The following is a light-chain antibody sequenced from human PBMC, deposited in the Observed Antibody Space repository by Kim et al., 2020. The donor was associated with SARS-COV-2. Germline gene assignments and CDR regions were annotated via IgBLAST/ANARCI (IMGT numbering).Light chain of an antibody. J-gene: IGKJ1*01. CDR3: QLYGSSPPWT. V-gene: IGKV3-20*01. CDR2: GAS. Sequence: AGEGAALACKDSQSVSSSDVAWYQQKPGQAPRLLIYGASRRATGIPDRFSGSGSGTDFALTVSRLEPEDFAVYYCQLYGSSPPWTFGQGAKVEIK. CDR1: QSVSSSD.